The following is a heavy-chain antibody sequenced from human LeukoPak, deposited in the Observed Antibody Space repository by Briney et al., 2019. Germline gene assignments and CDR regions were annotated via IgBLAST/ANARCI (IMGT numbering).Heavy chain of an antibody. CDR3: ARRAGAYSHPYDY. V-gene: IGHV3-23*01. Sequence: PGGSLRLSCAASGFTFSSYGMTWVRQAPGKGLEWVSTISGSGGYTHYADSVKGRFTISRDDSKNTLYLQMNSLRAEDTAVYYCARRAGAYSHPYDYWGQGTLVTVSS. J-gene: IGHJ4*02. CDR2: ISGSGGYT. D-gene: IGHD4/OR15-4a*01. CDR1: GFTFSSYG.